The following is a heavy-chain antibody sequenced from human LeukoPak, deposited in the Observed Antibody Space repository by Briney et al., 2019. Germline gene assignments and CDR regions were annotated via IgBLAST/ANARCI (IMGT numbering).Heavy chain of an antibody. CDR1: GGSLSFYY. CDR3: ARSCRILDIVATIRARLGGNGFDI. J-gene: IGHJ3*02. Sequence: PSETLSLTCGVSGGSLSFYYWSWIRQSPGKGLEWIAEISQNGDSNYNMSLKSRVTISLDKSKNQVSLKLSSVTAADKAVYYCARSCRILDIVATIRARLGGNGFDIWGQGTMVTVSS. D-gene: IGHD5-12*01. V-gene: IGHV4-34*01. CDR2: ISQNGDS.